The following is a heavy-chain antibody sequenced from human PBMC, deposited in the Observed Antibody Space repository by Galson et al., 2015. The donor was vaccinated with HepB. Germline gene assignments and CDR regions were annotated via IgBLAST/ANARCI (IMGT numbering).Heavy chain of an antibody. V-gene: IGHV1-3*01. D-gene: IGHD3-9*01. Sequence: SVKVSCKASGNTFTSYAVHWVRQAPGQRLEWMGWINAGNGNTKYSQKFQGRVTFTRDTSASTAYLELSSLRSEDTAVYYCARSRAVGDILTGYGALDIWGQGTMVTVSS. CDR2: INAGNGNT. CDR3: ARSRAVGDILTGYGALDI. J-gene: IGHJ3*02. CDR1: GNTFTSYA.